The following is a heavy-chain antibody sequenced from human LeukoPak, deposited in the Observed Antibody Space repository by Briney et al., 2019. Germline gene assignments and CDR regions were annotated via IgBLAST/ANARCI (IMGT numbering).Heavy chain of an antibody. Sequence: SVKVSCKASGGTFSSYDISWVRQAPGQGLEWMGGIIPIFGAANYAQKFQGRVTITADESTSTAYMELSSLRSEDTAVYFCARDDSSSCGDWGQGTLVTVSS. CDR2: IIPIFGAA. J-gene: IGHJ4*02. CDR1: GGTFSSYD. V-gene: IGHV1-69*13. D-gene: IGHD6-13*01. CDR3: ARDDSSSCGD.